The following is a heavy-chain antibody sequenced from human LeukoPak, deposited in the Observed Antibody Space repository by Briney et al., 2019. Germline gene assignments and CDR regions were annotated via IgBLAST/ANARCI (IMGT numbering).Heavy chain of an antibody. CDR1: GGSFSGYY. CDR3: SRDNVITGTTLDP. J-gene: IGHJ5*02. V-gene: IGHV4-34*01. CDR2: INHSGST. D-gene: IGHD1-7*01. Sequence: SETLSLTCAVYGGSFSGYYWSWIRQPPGKGLEWIGEINHSGSTNYNPSLKSRVTISVDSSKNQFSLKLSSVTAADTAVYYCSRDNVITGTTLDPWGQGTLVTVSS.